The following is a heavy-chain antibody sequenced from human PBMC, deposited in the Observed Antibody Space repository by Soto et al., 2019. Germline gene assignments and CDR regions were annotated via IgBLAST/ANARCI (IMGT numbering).Heavy chain of an antibody. CDR3: ARGGTPIDY. J-gene: IGHJ4*02. V-gene: IGHV1-18*01. CDR1: GYTFTNFG. D-gene: IGHD3-16*01. Sequence: QVQLVQSGAEVKKPGASVKVSCKASGYTFTNFGISWVRQAPGQGLEWMGWISAYNGKTNYAQNFQGRVTMTTDTSTGTAYMELRSLRPDDTAVYYGARGGTPIDYWGQGTLVTVSS. CDR2: ISAYNGKT.